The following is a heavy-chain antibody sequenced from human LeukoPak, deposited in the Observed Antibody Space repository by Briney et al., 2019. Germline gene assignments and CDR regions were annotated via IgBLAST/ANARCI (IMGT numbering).Heavy chain of an antibody. CDR1: GFTFSSYG. V-gene: IGHV3-33*06. J-gene: IGHJ4*02. CDR2: IWYDGSNK. Sequence: PGRSLRLSCAASGFTFSSYGMHWVRQAPGKGLEWVAVIWYDGSNKYYADSVKGRFTISRDNSKNTLYLQMNSLRAEDTAVYYCAKGLTVTGTTIRFDCWGQGTLVTVSS. D-gene: IGHD1-7*01. CDR3: AKGLTVTGTTIRFDC.